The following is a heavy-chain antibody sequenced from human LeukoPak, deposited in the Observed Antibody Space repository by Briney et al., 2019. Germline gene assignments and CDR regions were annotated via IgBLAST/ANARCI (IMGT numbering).Heavy chain of an antibody. V-gene: IGHV5-51*01. CDR2: IYPGDSDV. D-gene: IGHD3-22*01. J-gene: IGHJ4*02. CDR3: ARRYSTGYSYYLDY. Sequence: GESLKICCKASGYSFATYWIGWVRQMPGKGLEWMGMIYPGDSDVRYSPSFQGQVTMSADKSINTAYLQWSSLKASDTAIYYCARRYSTGYSYYLDYWSQGTLVTVPS. CDR1: GYSFATYW.